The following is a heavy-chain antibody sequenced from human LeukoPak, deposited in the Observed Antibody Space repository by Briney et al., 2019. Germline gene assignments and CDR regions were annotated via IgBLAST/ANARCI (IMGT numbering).Heavy chain of an antibody. CDR2: IYSDGYT. J-gene: IGHJ4*02. Sequence: GGSLRLSCAVSGLIVSSNYMGWVRQAPGKGLEWVSTIYSDGYTYYAGSVKGRFTISRDSSKKTLYLQMNSLRAEDTAVYYCARVGRVVPAAVDPDWGQGTLVTVSS. CDR3: ARVGRVVPAAVDPD. CDR1: GLIVSSNY. V-gene: IGHV3-53*01. D-gene: IGHD2-2*01.